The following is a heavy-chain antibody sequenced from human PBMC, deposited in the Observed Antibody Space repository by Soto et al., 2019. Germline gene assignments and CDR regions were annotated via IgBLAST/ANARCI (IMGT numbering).Heavy chain of an antibody. J-gene: IGHJ4*02. CDR3: ATRIYYDSTGYYYWYYFDF. CDR1: GITFSNYA. V-gene: IGHV3-23*01. Sequence: EVQLLESGGGFVQPGGSLRLSCAASGITFSNYAMSWVRQAPGKGLEWVSGISGRGDSTYYAESVKGRFTISRDNSKNTVHLQMNNLGAEDTALYYCATRIYYDSTGYYYWYYFDFWGQGTLVTVSS. CDR2: ISGRGDST. D-gene: IGHD3-22*01.